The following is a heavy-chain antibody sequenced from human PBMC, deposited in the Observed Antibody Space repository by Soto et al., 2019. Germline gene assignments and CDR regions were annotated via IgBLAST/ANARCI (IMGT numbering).Heavy chain of an antibody. CDR1: GGSISSGDDF. Sequence: QVQLQESGPGLVKPSQTLSLTCTLSGGSISSGDDFWTWIRQPPGKGLEWIGYIYYSGSTYYNPSLKSRLTMSVDTSKNQFSLKLSSVTAADTAVYYCARDRAKWKDYYYYGMDVWGQGTTVTVSS. CDR2: IYYSGST. D-gene: IGHD1-20*01. V-gene: IGHV4-30-4*01. J-gene: IGHJ6*02. CDR3: ARDRAKWKDYYYYGMDV.